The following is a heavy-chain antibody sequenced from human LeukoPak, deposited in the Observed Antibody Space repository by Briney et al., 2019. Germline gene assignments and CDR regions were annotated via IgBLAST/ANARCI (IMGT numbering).Heavy chain of an antibody. CDR2: ISPYSGNT. CDR3: ARVIGGYTYGYTPNDY. D-gene: IGHD5-18*01. V-gene: IGHV1-18*04. CDR1: GYTFTTYA. Sequence: AASVKVSCKASGYTFTTYAISWVRQAPGQGLEWMGWISPYSGNTKYAQKVQDRVTMTTDTSTSTAYMELRRLRSDDTAVYYCARVIGGYTYGYTPNDYWGQGTLATVSS. J-gene: IGHJ4*02.